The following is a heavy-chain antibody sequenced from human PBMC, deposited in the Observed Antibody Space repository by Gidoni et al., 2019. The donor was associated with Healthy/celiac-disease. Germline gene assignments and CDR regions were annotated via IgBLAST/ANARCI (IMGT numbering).Heavy chain of an antibody. CDR3: ARDSGSYGGFDI. J-gene: IGHJ3*02. CDR2: INPSGGST. D-gene: IGHD1-26*01. CDR1: GYTFTSYY. Sequence: QVQLVQSGAEVKKPGASVKVSCKAYGYTFTSYYMHWVRQAPGQGLEWMGIINPSGGSTSYAQKFQGRVTMTRDTSTSTVYMELSSLRSEDTAVYYCARDSGSYGGFDIWGQGTMVTVSS. V-gene: IGHV1-46*01.